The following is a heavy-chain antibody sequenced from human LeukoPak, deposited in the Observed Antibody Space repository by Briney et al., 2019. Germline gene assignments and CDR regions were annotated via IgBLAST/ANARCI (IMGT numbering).Heavy chain of an antibody. CDR2: MNPNSGNT. V-gene: IGHV1-8*01. CDR1: GYTFTSYD. D-gene: IGHD6-6*01. CDR3: AKVENGAIASRPTNAFDI. Sequence: ASVKVSCKASGYTFTSYDINWVRQATGQGLEWMGWMNPNSGNTGYAQKFQGRVTMTRNTSISTAYMELSSLRAEDTAIYYCAKVENGAIASRPTNAFDIWGQGTMVTVSS. J-gene: IGHJ3*02.